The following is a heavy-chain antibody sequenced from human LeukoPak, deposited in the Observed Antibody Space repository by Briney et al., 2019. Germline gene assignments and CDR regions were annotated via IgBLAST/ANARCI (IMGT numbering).Heavy chain of an antibody. CDR3: ARDSYGVGIAVAGPNSDY. J-gene: IGHJ4*02. CDR2: ISSSSSYI. D-gene: IGHD6-19*01. V-gene: IGHV3-21*01. Sequence: PGGSLRLSCAASGFTFSSYSMNWVRQAPGKGLEWVSSISSSSSYIYYADSVKGRFTISRDNAKNSLYLQMNSLRAEDTAVYYCARDSYGVGIAVAGPNSDYWGQGTLVTVSS. CDR1: GFTFSSYS.